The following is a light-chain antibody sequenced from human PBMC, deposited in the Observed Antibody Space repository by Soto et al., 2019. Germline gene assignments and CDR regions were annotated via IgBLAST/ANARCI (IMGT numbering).Light chain of an antibody. CDR3: QQYDKWPHT. V-gene: IGKV3-15*01. Sequence: EIVMTQSPATLSVSPRERATLSCGASQSVRSSLAWYQQKPGQAPRLLIHGASTRAPGVPARFSGSGSGTDFTLTISSLHSEDFAVYFCQQYDKWPHTFGQGTKVDIK. CDR1: QSVRSS. CDR2: GAS. J-gene: IGKJ1*01.